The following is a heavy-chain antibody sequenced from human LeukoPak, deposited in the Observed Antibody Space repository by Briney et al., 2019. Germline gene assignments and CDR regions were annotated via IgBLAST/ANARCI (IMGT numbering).Heavy chain of an antibody. J-gene: IGHJ4*02. CDR2: INPNSGGT. D-gene: IGHD2-2*01. CDR3: ARVVSRGAPYFDY. Sequence: ASVKVSCKASGYTFTGYYMHWVRQAPGQGLEWMGWINPNSGGTNYAQKFQGRVTMTRDTSISTAYMGLSRLRSDDTAVYYCARVVSRGAPYFDYWGQGTLVTVSS. V-gene: IGHV1-2*02. CDR1: GYTFTGYY.